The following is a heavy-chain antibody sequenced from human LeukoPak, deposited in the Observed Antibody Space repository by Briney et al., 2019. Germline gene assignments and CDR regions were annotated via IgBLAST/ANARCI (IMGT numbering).Heavy chain of an antibody. CDR1: GFTFSSYG. V-gene: IGHV3-30*18. Sequence: GRSLRLSCAASGFTFSSYGMHWVRQAPGKGLEWVAAISYDGSNKYYADSVKGRFTISRDNSKNTLYLQMNSLRAEDTAVYYCAKGGSYSNDYWGQGTLVTVSS. D-gene: IGHD2-15*01. CDR2: ISYDGSNK. J-gene: IGHJ4*02. CDR3: AKGGSYSNDY.